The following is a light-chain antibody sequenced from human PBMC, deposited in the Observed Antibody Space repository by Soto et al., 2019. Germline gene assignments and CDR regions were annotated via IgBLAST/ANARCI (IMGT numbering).Light chain of an antibody. CDR1: QTISNY. CDR2: ATS. Sequence: DIQMTQSPSSLSASVGDRVTITCRASQTISNYLNWYQQKPGKAPKLLIYATSSLQRGVPSRFSGSQSGTDFTLTISSLQPADFATDYCQQSYSTPLTFGGGTKVGIK. V-gene: IGKV1-39*01. J-gene: IGKJ4*01. CDR3: QQSYSTPLT.